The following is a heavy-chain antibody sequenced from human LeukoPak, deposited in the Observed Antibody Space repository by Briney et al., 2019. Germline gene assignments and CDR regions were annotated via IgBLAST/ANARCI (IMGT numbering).Heavy chain of an antibody. J-gene: IGHJ3*02. D-gene: IGHD3-16*01. Sequence: ASVKVSCKASGYTFTSYGISRVRQAPGQGLEWMGWISAYNGNTNYAQKLQGRVTMTTDTSTSTAYMELRSLRSDDTAVYYCAASQKRGYAFDIWGQGTMVTVSS. V-gene: IGHV1-18*01. CDR1: GYTFTSYG. CDR2: ISAYNGNT. CDR3: AASQKRGYAFDI.